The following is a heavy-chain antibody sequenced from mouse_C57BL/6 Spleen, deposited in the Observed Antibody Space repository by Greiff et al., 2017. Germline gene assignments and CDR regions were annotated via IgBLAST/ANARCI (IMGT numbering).Heavy chain of an antibody. V-gene: IGHV2-5*01. J-gene: IGHJ1*03. CDR2: IWRGGST. Sequence: VKLVESGPGLVQPSQSLSITCTVSGFSLTSYGVHWVRQSPGKGLEWLGVIWRGGSTDYNAAFMSRLSITKDNSKSQVFFKMNSLQADDTAIYYCAKDGGSNYVGYFDVWGTGTTVTVSS. CDR1: GFSLTSYG. D-gene: IGHD2-5*01. CDR3: AKDGGSNYVGYFDV.